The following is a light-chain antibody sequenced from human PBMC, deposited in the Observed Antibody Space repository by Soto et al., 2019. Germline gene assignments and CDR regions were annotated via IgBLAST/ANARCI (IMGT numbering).Light chain of an antibody. J-gene: IGKJ1*01. CDR1: RGIGNA. CDR2: SAS. V-gene: IGKV1-27*01. CDR3: QKYDSAPT. Sequence: DIQMTQSPSSLSASVGDRVTITCRPSRGIGNALAWYQQKPGTVPKLLIHSASTLQSGGPSRFSGSGSGTDFTLTISSLQPEDVASYYCQKYDSAPTFGPGTKVDIK.